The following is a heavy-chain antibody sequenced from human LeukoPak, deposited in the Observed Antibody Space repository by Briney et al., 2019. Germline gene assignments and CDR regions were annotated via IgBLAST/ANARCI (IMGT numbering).Heavy chain of an antibody. Sequence: ASVKVSCKASGYTFTSYYMHWVRQAPGQGLEWMGIINPSGGSTSYAQKFQGRVTMTRDTSTSTVYMELSSLRSEDTAVYYCARDLATVTKYPAAGALDIWGQGTMVTVSS. V-gene: IGHV1-46*01. J-gene: IGHJ3*02. CDR3: ARDLATVTKYPAAGALDI. CDR2: INPSGGST. D-gene: IGHD4-17*01. CDR1: GYTFTSYY.